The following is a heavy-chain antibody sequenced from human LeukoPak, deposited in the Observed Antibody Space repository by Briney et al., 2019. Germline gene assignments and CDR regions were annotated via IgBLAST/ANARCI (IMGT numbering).Heavy chain of an antibody. CDR2: ISSSGSTI. Sequence: GGSLRLSCAASGFTFSSYEMNWVRQAPGKGLEWVSYISSSGSTIYYADPVKGRFTISRDNAKNSLYLQMNSLRAEDTAVYYCASLYYDSSGYYQDYYYYYYMDVWGKGTTVTVSS. CDR3: ASLYYDSSGYYQDYYYYYYMDV. J-gene: IGHJ6*03. V-gene: IGHV3-48*03. D-gene: IGHD3-22*01. CDR1: GFTFSSYE.